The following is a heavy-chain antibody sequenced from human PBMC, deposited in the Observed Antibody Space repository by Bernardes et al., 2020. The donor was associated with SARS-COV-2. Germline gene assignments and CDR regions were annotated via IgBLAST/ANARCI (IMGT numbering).Heavy chain of an antibody. V-gene: IGHV3-48*01. D-gene: IGHD6-13*01. J-gene: IGHJ4*02. Sequence: GGSLRLSCAASGFTFSSYSMNWVRQAPGKGLEWVSYISSSSSTIYYADSVKGRFTISRDNAKNSLYLQMNSLRAEDTAVYYCARLTHIAGMGYWGQGTLVTVSS. CDR2: ISSSSSTI. CDR3: ARLTHIAGMGY. CDR1: GFTFSSYS.